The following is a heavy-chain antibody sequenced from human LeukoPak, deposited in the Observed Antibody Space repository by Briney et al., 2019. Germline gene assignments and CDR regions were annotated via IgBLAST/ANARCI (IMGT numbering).Heavy chain of an antibody. CDR2: IYYSGGT. V-gene: IGHV4-30-4*01. D-gene: IGHD3-10*01. J-gene: IGHJ4*02. CDR3: ARDAPPRGFDY. CDR1: GGSISSGDYY. Sequence: SQTLSLTCTVSGGSISSGDYYWSWIRQPPGKGLEWIGYIYYSGGTYYNPSLKSRVTISVDTSKNQFSLKLSSVTAADTAVYYCARDAPPRGFDYWGQGTLVTVSS.